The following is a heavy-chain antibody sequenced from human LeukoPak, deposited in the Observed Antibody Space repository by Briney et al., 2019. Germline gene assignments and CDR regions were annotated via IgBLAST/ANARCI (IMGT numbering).Heavy chain of an antibody. Sequence: ASVKASCKASGGTFSSYAISWVRQAPGQGLEWMGGIIPIFGTANYAQKFQGRVTITADESTSTAYMELSSLRSEDTAVYYCARGPQEWELLTTLDYWGQGTLVTVSS. J-gene: IGHJ4*02. D-gene: IGHD1-26*01. V-gene: IGHV1-69*13. CDR3: ARGPQEWELLTTLDY. CDR1: GGTFSSYA. CDR2: IIPIFGTA.